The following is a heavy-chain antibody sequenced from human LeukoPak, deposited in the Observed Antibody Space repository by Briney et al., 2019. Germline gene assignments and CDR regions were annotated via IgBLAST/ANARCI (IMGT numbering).Heavy chain of an antibody. J-gene: IGHJ6*03. V-gene: IGHV4-34*01. CDR3: ARLGVVIAPYYYYYMDV. CDR1: GGSFSGYY. CDR2: INHSGST. D-gene: IGHD3-3*01. Sequence: SETLSLTCAVYGGSFSGYYWSWIRQPPGKGQEWIGEINHSGSTNYNPSLKSRVTISVDTSKNQFSLKLSSVTAADTAVYYCARLGVVIAPYYYYYMDVWGKGTTVTVSS.